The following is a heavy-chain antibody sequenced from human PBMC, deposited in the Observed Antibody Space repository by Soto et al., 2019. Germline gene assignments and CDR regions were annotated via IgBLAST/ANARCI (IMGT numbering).Heavy chain of an antibody. CDR3: AHRGYGSGSLDY. V-gene: IGHV2-5*02. D-gene: IGHD3-10*01. CDR1: GFSLSTSGVG. J-gene: IGHJ4*02. Sequence: QITLKESGPPLVKPTQTLTLTCTFSGFSLSTSGVGVGWIRQPPGKALEWLAVIYWDDDKRYNPSLKNRLTITKDTSKTQVVLTMTNMDPVDTATYYCAHRGYGSGSLDYRGQGTLVTVSS. CDR2: IYWDDDK.